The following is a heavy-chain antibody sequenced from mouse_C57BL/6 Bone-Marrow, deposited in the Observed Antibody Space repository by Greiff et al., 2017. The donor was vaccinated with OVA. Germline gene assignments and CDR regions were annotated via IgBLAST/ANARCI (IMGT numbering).Heavy chain of an antibody. J-gene: IGHJ3*01. D-gene: IGHD3-2*02. CDR1: GFNIKDYY. CDR2: IDPEDGET. CDR3: ASPPTAQAPWFAY. V-gene: IGHV14-2*01. Sequence: VQLQQSGAELVKPGASVKLSCTASGFNIKDYYMHWVKQRTEQGLEWIGRIDPEDGETKYAPKFQGKATITADTSSNTAYLQLSRLTSEDTAVYYCASPPTAQAPWFAYWGQGTLVTVSA.